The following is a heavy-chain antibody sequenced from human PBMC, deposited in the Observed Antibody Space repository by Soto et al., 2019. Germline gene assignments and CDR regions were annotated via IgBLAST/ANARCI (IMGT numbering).Heavy chain of an antibody. CDR2: IWYDEGNK. CDR1: GFTFTSYG. CDR3: VRAGYCSGTSSYVAEYYYYYYGMDV. Sequence: QVQLVESGGGVVQPGRSLRLSCAASGFTFTSYGMHWVRQAPGKGLEWVAVIWYDEGNKYYADSVKGRFTISRDNSKNTLYLQMNSLRAEDTAVYYCVRAGYCSGTSSYVAEYYYYYYGMDVWGQGTTVTVSS. V-gene: IGHV3-33*01. D-gene: IGHD2-2*01. J-gene: IGHJ6*02.